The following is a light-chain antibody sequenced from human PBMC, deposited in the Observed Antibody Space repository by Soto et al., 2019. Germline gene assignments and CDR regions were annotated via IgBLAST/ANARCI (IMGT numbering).Light chain of an antibody. V-gene: IGKV3-20*01. CDR1: QSVGAGY. CDR2: GAS. Sequence: EIVLMQSPGNLSLSPGERATLSCRASQSVGAGYLAWYQHKPGRAPRLLIYGASSRATGIPDRFSGSGSGTDFTLTISRLEPEDFAMYYCQHYGNSRFTFGPGTKVDIK. J-gene: IGKJ3*01. CDR3: QHYGNSRFT.